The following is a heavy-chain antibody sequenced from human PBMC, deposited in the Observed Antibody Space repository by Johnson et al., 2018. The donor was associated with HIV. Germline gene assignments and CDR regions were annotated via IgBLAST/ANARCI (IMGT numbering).Heavy chain of an antibody. CDR2: ISYDGSNK. D-gene: IGHD6-13*01. V-gene: IGHV3-30-3*01. CDR1: GFTFDDYA. J-gene: IGHJ3*02. CDR3: GRDMSSRWGMGDACDI. Sequence: QVQLVESGGVVVQPGGSLRLSCAASGFTFDDYAMHWVRQAPGKGLELVAVISYDGSNKYYADSVKGRLPISRDISNNILYLQMSSMRAEDTSMYSCGRDMSSRWGMGDACDIWGQGTMVTVSS.